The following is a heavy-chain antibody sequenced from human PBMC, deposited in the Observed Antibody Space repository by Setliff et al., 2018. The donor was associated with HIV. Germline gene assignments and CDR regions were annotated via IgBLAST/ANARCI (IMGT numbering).Heavy chain of an antibody. J-gene: IGHJ2*01. Sequence: KSSETLSLTCAVYGGSFNGYYWSWIRQPPGKGLEWIGEVNHSGSTNYNPSLKSRVTISVDTSKNQFSLKLSSVTAADTAVYYCARDRHYYDGTGYWYFDLWGRGTLVTVSS. D-gene: IGHD3-22*01. CDR2: VNHSGST. CDR1: GGSFNGYY. V-gene: IGHV4-34*01. CDR3: ARDRHYYDGTGYWYFDL.